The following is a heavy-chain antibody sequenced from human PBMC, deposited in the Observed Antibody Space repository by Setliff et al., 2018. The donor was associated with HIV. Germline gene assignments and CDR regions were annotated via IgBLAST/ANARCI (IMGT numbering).Heavy chain of an antibody. Sequence: GASVKVSCKAAGYTFNDYGIAWVRQAPGQGLEWMGWISRYSGNTLYAQNLQDRVTMTPGTSTNTAYRELSSLKSEDTAVYYGARDRSDGSRSDYIKGWFDPWGQGTLVTVSS. D-gene: IGHD3-10*01. CDR3: ARDRSDGSRSDYIKGWFDP. V-gene: IGHV1-18*01. CDR1: GYTFNDYG. J-gene: IGHJ5*02. CDR2: ISRYSGNT.